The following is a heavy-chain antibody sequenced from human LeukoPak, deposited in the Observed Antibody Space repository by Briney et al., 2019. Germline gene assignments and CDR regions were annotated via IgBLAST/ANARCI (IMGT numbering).Heavy chain of an antibody. J-gene: IGHJ4*02. Sequence: GGSLRLFCAASGFTFTNYWMSWVRQAPGKGLEWVANIKQDGSEMNYVDAVKGRFTISRDNAKSSLYLQMNSLRVEDTAVYYCARDKIVGPTKFDSWGQGTLVTVSS. V-gene: IGHV3-7*03. CDR2: IKQDGSEM. CDR1: GFTFTNYW. D-gene: IGHD1-26*01. CDR3: ARDKIVGPTKFDS.